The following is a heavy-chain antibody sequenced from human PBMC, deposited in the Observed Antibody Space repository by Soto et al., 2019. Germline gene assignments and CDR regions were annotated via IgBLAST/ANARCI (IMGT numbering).Heavy chain of an antibody. Sequence: EVQLVQSGAEVKKPGESLRNSCKGSGYTFTSYWITWVRQMPGKGLEWMGKIDPSDSYIKYNPSFQGHVTISADKSINSAYLQWSSLKASDTAMYYCARHRPTQNWFDPWGQGTLVTVSS. CDR2: IDPSDSYI. CDR1: GYTFTSYW. CDR3: ARHRPTQNWFDP. V-gene: IGHV5-10-1*01. J-gene: IGHJ5*02.